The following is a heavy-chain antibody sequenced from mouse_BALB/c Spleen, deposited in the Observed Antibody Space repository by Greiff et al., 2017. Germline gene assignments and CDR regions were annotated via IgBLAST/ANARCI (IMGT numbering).Heavy chain of an antibody. Sequence: QVQLQQSGAELMKPGASVKISCKATGYTFSSYWIEWVKQRPGHGLEWIGEILPGSGSTNYNEKFKGKATFTADTSSNTAYMQLSSLTSEDSAVYYCARNYGNYAYYAMDYWGQGTSVTVSS. D-gene: IGHD2-1*01. CDR1: GYTFSSYW. CDR2: ILPGSGST. J-gene: IGHJ4*01. CDR3: ARNYGNYAYYAMDY. V-gene: IGHV1-9*01.